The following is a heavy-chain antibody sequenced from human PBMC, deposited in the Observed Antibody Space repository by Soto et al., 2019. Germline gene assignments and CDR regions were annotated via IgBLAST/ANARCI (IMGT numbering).Heavy chain of an antibody. V-gene: IGHV4-34*01. CDR2: INHSGST. D-gene: IGHD2-2*01. CDR1: GGSFSGYY. CDR3: GREGKVPAPPTPYYYYMDV. J-gene: IGHJ6*03. Sequence: KPSETLSLTCAVYGGSFSGYYWSWIRQPPGKGLEWIGEINHSGSTNYNPSLKSRVTISVDTSKNQFSLKLSSVTAADTAVYYCGREGKVPAPPTPYYYYMDVGGKGTTVTVSS.